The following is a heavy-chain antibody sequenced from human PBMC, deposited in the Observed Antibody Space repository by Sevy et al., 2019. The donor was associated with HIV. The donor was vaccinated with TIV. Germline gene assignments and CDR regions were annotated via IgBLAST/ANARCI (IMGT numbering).Heavy chain of an antibody. J-gene: IGHJ4*02. V-gene: IGHV1-2*02. D-gene: IGHD3-3*01. CDR1: GYTFTGYY. CDR3: ARPRIFWSGYPDFEY. CDR2: INPNSGGSGGT. Sequence: ASVKVSCKDSGYTFTGYYIHWVRQAPGQGLEWMGWINPNSGGSGGTNFAQKFKGRVTMTGVTSISTAYMELSSLRSDDTAVYYCARPRIFWSGYPDFEYWGQGTLVTVSS.